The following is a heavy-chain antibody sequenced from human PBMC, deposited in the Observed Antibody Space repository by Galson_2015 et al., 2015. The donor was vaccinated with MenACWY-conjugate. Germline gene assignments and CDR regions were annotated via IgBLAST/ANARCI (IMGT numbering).Heavy chain of an antibody. CDR3: SRVGTIGLDGLDY. Sequence: SLRLSCAASGFMFSSYSLNWVRQAPGQGLQWVASISSNGNYIYYGDSVEGRFTISRDKAKNSMYLQMNSLTVEDTAVYYCSRVGTIGLDGLDYWGQGTLVTVSS. CDR2: ISSNGNYI. J-gene: IGHJ4*02. V-gene: IGHV3-21*01. CDR1: GFMFSSYS. D-gene: IGHD3-3*01.